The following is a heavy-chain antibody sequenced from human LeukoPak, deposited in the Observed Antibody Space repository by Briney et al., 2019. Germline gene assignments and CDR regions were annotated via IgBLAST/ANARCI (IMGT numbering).Heavy chain of an antibody. V-gene: IGHV3-74*01. CDR1: GFSFSRDW. CDR2: INSDGSRT. J-gene: IGHJ4*02. Sequence: GGSLRLSCAASGFSFSRDWMHWVRQAPGKGLVWVSRINSDGSRTNYADSVKGRFTISRDNAKNTLYLQMNSLRVEGTAVYYCVKDDRRYGDYGYFDHWGQGALVTVSS. CDR3: VKDDRRYGDYGYFDH. D-gene: IGHD4-17*01.